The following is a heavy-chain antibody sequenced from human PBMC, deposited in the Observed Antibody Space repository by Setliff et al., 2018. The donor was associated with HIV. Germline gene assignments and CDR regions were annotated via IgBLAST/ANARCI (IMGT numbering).Heavy chain of an antibody. Sequence: ASVKVSCKASGYTFTGYYMHWVRQAPGQGLEWMGWINPNSGGTNYAQKFQGRVTMTRDTSISTAYMELSRLRSDDTAVYYCARDSCYDSSGYRGGGPGGYYYYGMDVWGQGTTVTVSS. D-gene: IGHD3-22*01. CDR2: INPNSGGT. CDR1: GYTFTGYY. V-gene: IGHV1-2*02. J-gene: IGHJ6*02. CDR3: ARDSCYDSSGYRGGGPGGYYYYGMDV.